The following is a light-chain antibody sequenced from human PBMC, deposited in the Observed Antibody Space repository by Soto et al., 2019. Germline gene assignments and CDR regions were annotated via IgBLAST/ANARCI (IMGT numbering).Light chain of an antibody. V-gene: IGKV1-5*01. CDR2: DAS. J-gene: IGKJ5*01. CDR3: KQYNSYPLT. Sequence: DIQMTQSPSTLSASVGARVTITCRASHSISSWLAWYQQKPGKAPKLLIYDASSLESGVPSRFSGSGSGTEFTLTISSLQPDDFATYYCKQYNSYPLTFGQGTRLEIK. CDR1: HSISSW.